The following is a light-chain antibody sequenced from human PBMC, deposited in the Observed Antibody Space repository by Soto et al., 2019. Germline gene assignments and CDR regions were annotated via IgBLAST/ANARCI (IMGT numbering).Light chain of an antibody. V-gene: IGKV3-15*01. Sequence: ETVMTQSPATLSLSPGERATLSCRASQSVSSKLVWYQQKPRQAPRFLIYGASTRATGSPARCRGSGSGTEWTLTIDSLQSEDFAVYDCQQYNEWPPAFGGGTKVEIK. CDR1: QSVSSK. CDR2: GAS. CDR3: QQYNEWPPA. J-gene: IGKJ4*01.